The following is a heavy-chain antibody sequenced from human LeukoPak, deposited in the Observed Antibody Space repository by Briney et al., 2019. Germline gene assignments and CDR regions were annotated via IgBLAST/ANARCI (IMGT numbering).Heavy chain of an antibody. CDR1: GFTFSSYA. Sequence: GGSLRLSCAASGFTFSSYAMHWVRQAPGKGLEWVAVISYDGSNKYYADSVKGRFTISRDNSKNTLYLQMNSLRAEDTAVYYCYRGPSQTGPDYWGQGTLVTVSS. CDR2: ISYDGSNK. CDR3: YRGPSQTGPDY. J-gene: IGHJ4*02. V-gene: IGHV3-30-3*01. D-gene: IGHD3-10*01.